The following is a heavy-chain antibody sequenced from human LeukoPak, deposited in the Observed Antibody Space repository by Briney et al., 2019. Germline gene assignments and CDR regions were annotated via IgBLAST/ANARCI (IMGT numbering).Heavy chain of an antibody. CDR3: ARVYSSGWYPYYFDY. Sequence: PSQTLSLTCTVSGGSISSGDYYWSWIRQPPGKGPEWIGYIYYSGSTYYNPSLKSRVTISVDTSKNQFSLKLNSVTAADTAVYYCARVYSSGWYPYYFDYWGQGTLVTVSS. CDR2: IYYSGST. V-gene: IGHV4-30-4*01. CDR1: GGSISSGDYY. D-gene: IGHD6-19*01. J-gene: IGHJ4*02.